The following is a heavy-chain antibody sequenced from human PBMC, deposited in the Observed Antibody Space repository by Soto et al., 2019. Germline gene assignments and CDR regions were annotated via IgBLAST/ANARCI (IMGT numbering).Heavy chain of an antibody. V-gene: IGHV1-69*01. CDR1: GGTFSSFT. CDR2: IIPIYGTA. D-gene: IGHD1-26*01. Sequence: QVQLVQSWAEVKKPGSSVKVSCKASGGTFSSFTISWVRQAPGQGLGWMGGIIPIYGTANYAQKFQGRVTITADASTRTAYMELSSLRSEDTAVYYCAKDRRADWESYYYYAMDVWGQGTTVTVSS. CDR3: AKDRRADWESYYYYAMDV. J-gene: IGHJ6*02.